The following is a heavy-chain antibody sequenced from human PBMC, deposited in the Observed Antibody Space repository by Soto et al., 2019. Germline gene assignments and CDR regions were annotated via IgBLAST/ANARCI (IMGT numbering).Heavy chain of an antibody. CDR3: ASGKWYLDY. V-gene: IGHV3-11*01. D-gene: IGHD1-26*01. Sequence: QVHLVASGGGLVKPGGSLRLSCVASGITLSDNYMTWIRQAPGKGLEWLSYISNSDYTTYYADSVKGRFTISRDNAKNSLYLQRNGLRVEDTAVYYCASGKWYLDYWGHGILVTVSS. CDR2: ISNSDYTT. J-gene: IGHJ4*01. CDR1: GITLSDNY.